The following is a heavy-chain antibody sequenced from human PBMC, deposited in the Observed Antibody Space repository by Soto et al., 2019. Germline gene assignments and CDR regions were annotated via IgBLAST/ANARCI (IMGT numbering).Heavy chain of an antibody. J-gene: IGHJ4*02. CDR1: GFTFSSYA. D-gene: IGHD3-9*01. V-gene: IGHV3-23*01. CDR2: ISGSGGST. CDR3: AKPDSYYDILTGYSAFDY. Sequence: EVQLLESGGGLVQPGGSLRLSCAASGFTFSSYAMSWVRQAPGKGLEWVSAISGSGGSTYYADSVKGRFTISRDNSKNTLYLQMNSLRGEDTAVYYCAKPDSYYDILTGYSAFDYWGQGTLVTVSS.